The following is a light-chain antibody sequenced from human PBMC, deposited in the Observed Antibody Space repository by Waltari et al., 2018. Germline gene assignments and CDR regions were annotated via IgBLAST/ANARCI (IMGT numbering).Light chain of an antibody. J-gene: IGLJ2*01. V-gene: IGLV3-1*01. CDR1: KLGDKY. CDR2: QDK. CDR3: QAWDNSFVL. Sequence: SYELTQPPSVSVSPGQTASITCSGDKLGDKYVCWYQQKPGQSPVSVMYQDKKRPSGIPERFSGSNAGNTATLTISGTQAADEADYYCQAWDNSFVLFGGGTKLTVL.